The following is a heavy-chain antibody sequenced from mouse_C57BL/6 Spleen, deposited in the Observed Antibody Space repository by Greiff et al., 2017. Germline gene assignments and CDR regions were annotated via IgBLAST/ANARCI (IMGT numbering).Heavy chain of an antibody. D-gene: IGHD1-1*01. V-gene: IGHV1-72*01. Sequence: QVQLKQPGAELVKPGASVKLSCKASGYTFTSYWMHWVKQRPGRGLEWIGRIDPNSGGTKYNEKFKSKATLTVDKPSSTAYMQLSSLTSEDSAVYYCAREEGIYYYGSSYDWFAYWGQGTLVTVSA. CDR3: AREEGIYYYGSSYDWFAY. J-gene: IGHJ3*01. CDR1: GYTFTSYW. CDR2: IDPNSGGT.